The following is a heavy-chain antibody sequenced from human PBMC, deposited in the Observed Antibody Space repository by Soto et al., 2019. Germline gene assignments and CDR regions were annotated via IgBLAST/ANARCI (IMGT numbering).Heavy chain of an antibody. CDR2: IYHSGST. CDR1: GGSSSSGGDS. J-gene: IGHJ4*02. Sequence: SETLSLTCAVSGGSSSSGGDSWSWIRQPPGKGLEWIGYIYHSGSTYYNPSLKSRITISIDRSKNQLSLKLSSVTAADTAVYYCARGMTTVTTLDYRGQGTLVTVSS. CDR3: ARGMTTVTTLDY. D-gene: IGHD4-4*01. V-gene: IGHV4-30-2*01.